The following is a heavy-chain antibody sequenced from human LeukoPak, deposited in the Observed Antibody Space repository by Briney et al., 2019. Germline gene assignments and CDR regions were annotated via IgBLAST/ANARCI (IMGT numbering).Heavy chain of an antibody. Sequence: GGSLRLSCAASGLTFNSYNMNWVRQAPGKGLEWVSYMSFTSSPIYYADSVKGRFTISRDNAKNSLYLQMNSLRAEDTAVYYCASYSDPIAAAGTGFDYWGQGTLVTVSS. D-gene: IGHD6-13*01. V-gene: IGHV3-21*05. CDR1: GLTFNSYN. CDR2: MSFTSSPI. J-gene: IGHJ4*02. CDR3: ASYSDPIAAAGTGFDY.